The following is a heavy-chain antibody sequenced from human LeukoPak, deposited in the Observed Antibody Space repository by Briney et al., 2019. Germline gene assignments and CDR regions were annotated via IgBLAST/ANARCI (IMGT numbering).Heavy chain of an antibody. CDR3: VREAPHLDY. CDR2: VYNSAST. J-gene: IGHJ4*02. V-gene: IGHV4-39*07. Sequence: PSETLSLTCTVSGGSISSGTYTWGWIRQPPGKGLEWIATVYNSASTYFNPSLKSRATISADTSKNQFYLTLRFVTAADTAVYYCVREAPHLDYWGQGTQVTVSS. CDR1: GGSISSGTYT.